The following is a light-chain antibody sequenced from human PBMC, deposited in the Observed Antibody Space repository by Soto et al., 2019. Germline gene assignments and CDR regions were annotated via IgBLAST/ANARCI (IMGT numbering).Light chain of an antibody. V-gene: IGKV1D-12*01. CDR2: GAF. Sequence: DIQMTQSPSSVSASVGDRVTITCRASQDISGWLAWFQQKPGEAPKLLIYGAFSLQSGVPSRFSGSGSGTDFTLTISRLQPEDSATYYCQQANSFPWTFGQGTKVEIK. CDR1: QDISGW. CDR3: QQANSFPWT. J-gene: IGKJ1*01.